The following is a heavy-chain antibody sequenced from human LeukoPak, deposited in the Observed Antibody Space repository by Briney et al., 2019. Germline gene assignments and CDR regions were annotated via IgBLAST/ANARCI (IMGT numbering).Heavy chain of an antibody. D-gene: IGHD2-2*01. J-gene: IGHJ4*02. CDR2: IKQDGSDK. CDR3: ARVLPVASRDY. CDR1: GFTFSTYW. V-gene: IGHV3-7*01. Sequence: GGSLRLSCAASGFTFSTYWMSWVRQAPGKGLEWVANIKQDGSDKFYVDSVKGRFTISRDNAKNSMYPQMNSLRAEDTAVYYCARVLPVASRDYWGQGTLVTVSS.